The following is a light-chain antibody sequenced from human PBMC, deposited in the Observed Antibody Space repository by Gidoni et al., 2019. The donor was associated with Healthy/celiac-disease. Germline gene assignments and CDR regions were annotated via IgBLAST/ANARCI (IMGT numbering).Light chain of an antibody. Sequence: DLVMTHSPDSLAVSLGERATINCKSSQSVLYSSNNKNYLAWYQQKPGQPPKLLIYWAATRESGVPDRVSGSGSGTEFTLTISSLQAEDVAVYYCQQDYSTPYTFGQXTKLEIK. J-gene: IGKJ2*01. CDR1: QSVLYSSNNKNY. V-gene: IGKV4-1*01. CDR2: WAA. CDR3: QQDYSTPYT.